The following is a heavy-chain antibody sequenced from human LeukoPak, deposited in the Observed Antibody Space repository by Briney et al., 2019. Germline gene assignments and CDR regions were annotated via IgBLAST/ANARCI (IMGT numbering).Heavy chain of an antibody. D-gene: IGHD1-26*01. CDR2: INTKTGNP. CDR3: ARSPEVGGRESGYYYYMDV. CDR1: GYTFTGYY. V-gene: IGHV7-4-1*02. Sequence: VASVKVSCKASGYTFTGYYMHWVRQAPGQGLEWMGWINTKTGNPTYGQGFTGRFGFSLDTSVSTAYLQISSLKPEDTAVYYCARSPEVGGRESGYYYYMDVWGKGTTVTVSS. J-gene: IGHJ6*03.